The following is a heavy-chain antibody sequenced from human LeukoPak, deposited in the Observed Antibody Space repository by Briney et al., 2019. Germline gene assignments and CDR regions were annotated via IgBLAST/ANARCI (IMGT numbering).Heavy chain of an antibody. J-gene: IGHJ6*02. D-gene: IGHD2-15*01. CDR3: ARSGYCSGGSCYRYYYYGMDV. CDR1: GYTFTGYY. Sequence: ASVKVSCKASGYTFTGYYMHWVRQVPGQGLEWMGWINPNSGGTNYAQKFQGRVTMTRDTSISTAYMELSRLRSDDTAVYYCARSGYCSGGSCYRYYYYGMDVWGQGTTVTVSS. CDR2: INPNSGGT. V-gene: IGHV1-2*02.